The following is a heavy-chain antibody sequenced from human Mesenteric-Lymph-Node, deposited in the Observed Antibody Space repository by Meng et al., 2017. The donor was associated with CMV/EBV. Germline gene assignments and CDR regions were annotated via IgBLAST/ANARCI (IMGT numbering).Heavy chain of an antibody. Sequence: SLKISCSASGFTFGDYGLSWVRQAPGKGLDWVGSIRSKAYGGTTEYAASVKGRFTISRDDSKSIAYLQMSSLKTEDTAVYYCTRAAMIRGLIAWFDPWGQGTLVTVSS. D-gene: IGHD3-10*01. CDR1: GFTFGDYG. J-gene: IGHJ5*02. V-gene: IGHV3-49*04. CDR2: IRSKAYGGTT. CDR3: TRAAMIRGLIAWFDP.